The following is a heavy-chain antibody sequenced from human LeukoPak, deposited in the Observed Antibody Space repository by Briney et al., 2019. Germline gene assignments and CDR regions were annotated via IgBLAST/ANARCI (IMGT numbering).Heavy chain of an antibody. CDR1: GGSIRSSSYD. V-gene: IGHV4-39*07. Sequence: PSEALSLTCTVSGGSIRSSSYDWGWIRQPPGKGLEWIGSMYYSGSTYYNPALKSQFSRTVETSKNQFSLKLSSVTAADTAVYYCARANKEYSYDSSGYYGYWGQGTLVTVSS. CDR3: ARANKEYSYDSSGYYGY. J-gene: IGHJ4*02. D-gene: IGHD3-22*01. CDR2: MYYSGST.